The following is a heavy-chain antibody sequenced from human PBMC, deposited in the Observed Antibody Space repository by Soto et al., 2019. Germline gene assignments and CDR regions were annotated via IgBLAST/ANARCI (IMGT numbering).Heavy chain of an antibody. CDR2: IYPGDSDT. CDR1: GYSFTSYW. Sequence: GESLKISCKGSGYSFTSYWIGWVRQMPGKGLEWMGIIYPGDSDTRYSPSFQGQVTISADKSISTAYLQWSSLKASDTAMYYCARLILSVTTSPTQSHYYYYYMDVWGKGTTVTVSS. V-gene: IGHV5-51*01. D-gene: IGHD4-17*01. CDR3: ARLILSVTTSPTQSHYYYYYMDV. J-gene: IGHJ6*03.